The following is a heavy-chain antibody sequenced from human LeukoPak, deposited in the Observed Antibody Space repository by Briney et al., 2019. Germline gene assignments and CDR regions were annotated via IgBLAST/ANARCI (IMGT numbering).Heavy chain of an antibody. CDR3: ARDLEDSSPFGAFDM. V-gene: IGHV3-33*01. CDR2: IWFDGIRK. J-gene: IGHJ3*02. D-gene: IGHD3-22*01. CDR1: GFTFSNYG. Sequence: GGSLRLSCAASGFTFSNYGMHWVRQAPGKGLEWVAAIWFDGIRKYYAHSVKGRLTISRDNSKNTLYLQMNSLSAEDTAVYYCARDLEDSSPFGAFDMWGQGTMVTVSS.